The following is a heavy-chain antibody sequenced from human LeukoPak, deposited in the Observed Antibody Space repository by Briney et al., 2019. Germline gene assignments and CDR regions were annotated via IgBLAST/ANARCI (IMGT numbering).Heavy chain of an antibody. CDR1: GFTFSSYE. CDR3: AKDRRQSYYYMDV. Sequence: GGSLRLSCAASGFTFSSYEMNWVRQAPGKGLEWISYISSSGGHIYYADSVKGRFTISRDNSKNTLYLQMNSLRAEDTAVYYCAKDRRQSYYYMDVWGKGTTVTVSS. J-gene: IGHJ6*03. V-gene: IGHV3-23*01. CDR2: ISSSGGHI.